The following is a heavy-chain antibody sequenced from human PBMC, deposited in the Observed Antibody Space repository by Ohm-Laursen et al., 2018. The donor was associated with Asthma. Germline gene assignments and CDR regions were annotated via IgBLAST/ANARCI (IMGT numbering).Heavy chain of an antibody. J-gene: IGHJ6*02. D-gene: IGHD1-7*01. CDR2: INPSGGST. V-gene: IGHV1-46*01. Sequence: ASVKVSCKASGYTFTSYYMHWVRQAPGQGLEWMGIINPSGGSTSYAQKFQGRVTMTRDTSTSTVYMELSSLRSEDTAVYYCARGGTKLYYYYGMDVWGQGTTVTVSS. CDR3: ARGGTKLYYYYGMDV. CDR1: GYTFTSYY.